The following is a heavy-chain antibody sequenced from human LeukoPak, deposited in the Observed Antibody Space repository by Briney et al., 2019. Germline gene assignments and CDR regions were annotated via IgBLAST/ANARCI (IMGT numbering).Heavy chain of an antibody. CDR3: ARVIPDIVVVVAAIGWFDP. J-gene: IGHJ5*02. Sequence: SETLSLTCTASGDSISSDHYYWSWIRQPPGKGLEWIGCIYYGGSTYYNPSLKSRITISLDTSKNQFSLKLRSVTAADTAVYYCARVIPDIVVVVAAIGWFDPWGQGTLVTVSS. D-gene: IGHD2-15*01. CDR2: IYYGGST. CDR1: GDSISSDHYY. V-gene: IGHV4-30-4*01.